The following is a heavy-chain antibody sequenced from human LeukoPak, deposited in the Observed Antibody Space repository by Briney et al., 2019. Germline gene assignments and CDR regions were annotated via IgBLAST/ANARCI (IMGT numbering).Heavy chain of an antibody. Sequence: SETLSLTCTVSGGSISSYYWSWIRQPPGKGLEWIGYIYYSGSTNYNPSLKSRVTISVDTSKNQFSLKLSSVTAADTAVYYCARVPAAIGWFDPWGQGTLVTVSS. J-gene: IGHJ5*02. D-gene: IGHD2-2*01. V-gene: IGHV4-59*01. CDR3: ARVPAAIGWFDP. CDR2: IYYSGST. CDR1: GGSISSYY.